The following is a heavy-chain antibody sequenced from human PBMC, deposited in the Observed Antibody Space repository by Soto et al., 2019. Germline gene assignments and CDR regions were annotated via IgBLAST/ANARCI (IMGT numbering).Heavy chain of an antibody. Sequence: GASVKVSCKASGYTFTSYYMHWVRQASGQGLEWMGWMNPNTGGSGYAQDFQGRITMTRDTATSTAYMELTSLRSDDTAVYYCARGGPAAGYDLWGQGTLVTVSS. CDR3: ARGGPAAGYDL. J-gene: IGHJ4*02. CDR2: MNPNTGGS. D-gene: IGHD6-13*01. V-gene: IGHV1-8*02. CDR1: GYTFTSYY.